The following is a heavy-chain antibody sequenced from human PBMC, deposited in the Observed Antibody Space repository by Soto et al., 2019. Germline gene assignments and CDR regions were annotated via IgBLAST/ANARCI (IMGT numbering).Heavy chain of an antibody. D-gene: IGHD6-13*01. CDR1: GGSISSGGYY. CDR2: IYYSGST. V-gene: IGHV4-31*03. J-gene: IGHJ6*02. Sequence: QVQLQESGPGLVKPSQTLSLTCTVSGGSISSGGYYWSWIRQHPGKGLEWIGYIYYSGSTYYNPSLKSRVTISVDTSKNQFSLKLSSVTAADTAVYYCARMGHQYSSSWYGRLNYYYGMDVWGQGTTVTVSS. CDR3: ARMGHQYSSSWYGRLNYYYGMDV.